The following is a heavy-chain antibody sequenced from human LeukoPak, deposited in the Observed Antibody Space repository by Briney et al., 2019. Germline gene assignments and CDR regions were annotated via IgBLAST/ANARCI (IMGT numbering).Heavy chain of an antibody. CDR1: GFTFSSYS. CDR2: ISSSSSTI. CDR3: ARDLPLRGFSYYYGMDV. J-gene: IGHJ6*02. V-gene: IGHV3-48*04. Sequence: GGSLRLSCAASGFTFSSYSMNWVRQAPGKGLEWVSYISSSSSTIYYADSVKGRFTISRDNAKNSLYLQMNSLRAEDTAVYYCARDLPLRGFSYYYGMDVWGQGTTVTVSS. D-gene: IGHD4-17*01.